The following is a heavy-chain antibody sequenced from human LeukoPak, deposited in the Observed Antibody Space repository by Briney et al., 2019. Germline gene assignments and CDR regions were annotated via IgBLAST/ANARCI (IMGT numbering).Heavy chain of an antibody. D-gene: IGHD5-18*01. Sequence: PSETLSLTCTVSGGSISNYYWSWVRQPPGKGLEWIGYIYYSGRTSYNPSLKSRVTISLDTSKNQFSLNLRSVTATDTAVYYCARDGGYHGAFDIWGQGTMVTVSS. V-gene: IGHV4-59*12. CDR3: ARDGGYHGAFDI. CDR1: GGSISNYY. CDR2: IYYSGRT. J-gene: IGHJ3*02.